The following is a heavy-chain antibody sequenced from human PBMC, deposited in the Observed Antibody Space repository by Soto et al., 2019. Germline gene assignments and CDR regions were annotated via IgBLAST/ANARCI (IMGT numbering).Heavy chain of an antibody. CDR2: ISYDGSNK. Sequence: GGSLILSCAASGFTFSSYAMHWVSQAPGKGLEWVAVISYDGSNKYYADSVKGRFTISRDDSKNTLYLQMNSLRAEATPVHYCARYRALETAAAAYYYYYGMGVRRQRPTVT. D-gene: IGHD6-13*01. J-gene: IGHJ6*01. V-gene: IGHV3-30-3*01. CDR1: GFTFSSYA. CDR3: ARYRALETAAAAYYYYYGMGV.